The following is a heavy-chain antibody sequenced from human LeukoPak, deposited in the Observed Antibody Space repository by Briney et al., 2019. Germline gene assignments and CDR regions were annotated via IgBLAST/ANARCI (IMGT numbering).Heavy chain of an antibody. V-gene: IGHV1-46*01. CDR3: ARAMVRGDYDTFYYYYMDV. Sequence: ASVKVSCKAFGYTFTSNYMHWVRQAPGQGPEWMGVISPSGGSTTYAQKFQGRVTITADESTSTAYMELSSLRSEDTALYYCARAMVRGDYDTFYYYYMDVWGKGTTVTISS. D-gene: IGHD2-21*02. CDR2: ISPSGGST. CDR1: GYTFTSNY. J-gene: IGHJ6*03.